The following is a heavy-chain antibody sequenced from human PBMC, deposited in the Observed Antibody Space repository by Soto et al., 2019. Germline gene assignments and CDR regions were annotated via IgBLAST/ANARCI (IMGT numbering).Heavy chain of an antibody. Sequence: PSEPLSLTGTVSGGSISSGDYYWSWIRQPPGKGLEWIGYIYYSGSSYYNPSLKSRVTISVDTSKNTFSLKLSSVTAACTAVYYCARGKWELLFDYWGQGTLVTVSS. V-gene: IGHV4-30-4*01. CDR1: GGSISSGDYY. CDR2: IYYSGSS. CDR3: ARGKWELLFDY. J-gene: IGHJ4*02. D-gene: IGHD1-26*01.